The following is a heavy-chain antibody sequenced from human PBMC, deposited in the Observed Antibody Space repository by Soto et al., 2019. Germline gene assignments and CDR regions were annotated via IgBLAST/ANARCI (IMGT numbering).Heavy chain of an antibody. CDR2: MNPNSGNT. Sequence: ASVKVYCKASGYTLTSYDIDWVRQATGQGLEWMGWMNPNSGNTGYAQKFQGRVTMTRNTSISTAYMELSSLGSEDTAVYYCAEGLGSDAFDIWGQGTMVTVSS. CDR1: GYTLTSYD. J-gene: IGHJ3*02. D-gene: IGHD2-15*01. V-gene: IGHV1-8*01. CDR3: AEGLGSDAFDI.